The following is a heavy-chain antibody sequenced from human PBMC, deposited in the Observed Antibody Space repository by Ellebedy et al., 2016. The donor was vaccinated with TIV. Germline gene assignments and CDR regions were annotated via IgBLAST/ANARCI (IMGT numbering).Heavy chain of an antibody. CDR3: ARRGAISRAFDY. D-gene: IGHD3-3*01. V-gene: IGHV1-8*02. Sequence: VSVKVSCKASGYTFTGYYMHWVRQAPGQGLEWMGWMNPNSGNTGYAQKFQGRVTMTRNTSISTAYMELSTLRSEDTAVYYCARRGAISRAFDYWGQGTLVTVSS. CDR1: GYTFTGYY. J-gene: IGHJ4*02. CDR2: MNPNSGNT.